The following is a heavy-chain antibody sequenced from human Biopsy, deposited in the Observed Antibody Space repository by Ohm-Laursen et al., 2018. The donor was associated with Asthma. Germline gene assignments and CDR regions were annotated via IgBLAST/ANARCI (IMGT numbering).Heavy chain of an antibody. V-gene: IGHV3-30*18. Sequence: RSLRLSCTASGFMFRSFGMHWVRQAPGKGLEWVAVISYDGNHKFYEDSAKGRFTISRDNSKNTLYLQMNSLRTEDTAVYYCAKRRGYSGHDNDYWGQGTLVIVSS. J-gene: IGHJ4*02. CDR2: ISYDGNHK. CDR1: GFMFRSFG. D-gene: IGHD5-12*01. CDR3: AKRRGYSGHDNDY.